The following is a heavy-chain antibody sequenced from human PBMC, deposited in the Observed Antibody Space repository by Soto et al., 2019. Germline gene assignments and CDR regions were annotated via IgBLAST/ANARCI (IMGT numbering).Heavy chain of an antibody. J-gene: IGHJ3*02. CDR1: GFTFSNAW. D-gene: IGHD7-27*01. Sequence: GGSLRLSCAASGFTFSNAWMSWVRQAPGKGLEWVGRIKSKTDGGTTDYAAPVKGRFTISRDDSKNTLYLQMNSLKTEDTAVDYCPTSNWGRYQDAFDIWGQGTMVTVSS. CDR3: PTSNWGRYQDAFDI. V-gene: IGHV3-15*01. CDR2: IKSKTDGGTT.